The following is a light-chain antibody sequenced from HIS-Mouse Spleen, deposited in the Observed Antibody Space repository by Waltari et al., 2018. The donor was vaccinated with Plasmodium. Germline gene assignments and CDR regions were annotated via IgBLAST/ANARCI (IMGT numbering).Light chain of an antibody. CDR2: GAS. CDR1: QSVSST. CDR3: QQYNNWSFT. Sequence: EIVMMQSPAPLSVSPGERATLSCRASQSVSSTLAWYQQKPGQAPRILIYGASTRATGMPARFSGSGSGTEFTLTISSLQSEDFAVYYCQQYNNWSFTFGPGTKVDIK. V-gene: IGKV3-15*01. J-gene: IGKJ3*01.